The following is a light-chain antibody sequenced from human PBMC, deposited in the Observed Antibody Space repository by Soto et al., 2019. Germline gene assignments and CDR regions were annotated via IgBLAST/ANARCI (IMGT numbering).Light chain of an antibody. CDR1: SSNIRNNY. J-gene: IGLJ1*01. Sequence: QSVLTQPASVSAAPRQKVTISCSGSSSNIRNNYVSWYQQLPGTAPKLLIYDNNKRPSGIPDRFSGSNSGTSATLGITGLQTGDEADYYCGTWDSSLSAYVFGTGTKVTVL. CDR3: GTWDSSLSAYV. CDR2: DNN. V-gene: IGLV1-51*01.